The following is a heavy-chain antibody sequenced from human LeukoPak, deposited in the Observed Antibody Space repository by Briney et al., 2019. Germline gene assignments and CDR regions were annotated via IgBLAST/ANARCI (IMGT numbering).Heavy chain of an antibody. CDR2: IYYSGST. V-gene: IGHV4-59*12. J-gene: IGHJ6*03. CDR1: GGSISTYY. CDR3: ARGVGEAGSSSWYKGLWDYYYYYMDV. D-gene: IGHD6-13*01. Sequence: IPSETLSLTCTVSGGSISTYYWSWIRQPPGKGLEWIGYIYYSGSTNYNPSLKSRVTISVDTSKNQFSLKLSSVTAADTAVYYCARGVGEAGSSSWYKGLWDYYYYYMDVWGKGTTVTISS.